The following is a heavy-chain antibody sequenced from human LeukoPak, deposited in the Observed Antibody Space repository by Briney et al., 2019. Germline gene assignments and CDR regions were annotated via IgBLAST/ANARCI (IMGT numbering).Heavy chain of an antibody. CDR3: ARERGAYYYDY. Sequence: GGSLRLSCAASEFTFSSYEMNWVRQAPGKGLEWISYISSSGRTKYYADSVKGRFTISRDNAENTLYLQVNSLRVEDTAVYYCARERGAYYYDYLGQGTLVTVSS. D-gene: IGHD3-16*01. CDR1: EFTFSSYE. CDR2: ISSSGRTK. V-gene: IGHV3-48*03. J-gene: IGHJ4*02.